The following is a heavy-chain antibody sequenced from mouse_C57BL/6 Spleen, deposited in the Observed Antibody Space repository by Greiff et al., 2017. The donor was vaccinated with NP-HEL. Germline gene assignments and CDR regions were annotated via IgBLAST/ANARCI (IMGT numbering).Heavy chain of an antibody. CDR3: VRRDYSNAGFAY. V-gene: IGHV10-1*01. CDR1: GFSFNTYA. CDR2: IRSKSNNYAT. J-gene: IGHJ3*01. D-gene: IGHD2-5*01. Sequence: EVQGVESGGGLVQPKGSLTLSCAASGFSFNTYAMNWVRQAPGKGLEWVARIRSKSNNYATYYADSVKDRFTISRDDSESMLYLQMNNLKTEDTAMYYCVRRDYSNAGFAYWGQGTLVTVSA.